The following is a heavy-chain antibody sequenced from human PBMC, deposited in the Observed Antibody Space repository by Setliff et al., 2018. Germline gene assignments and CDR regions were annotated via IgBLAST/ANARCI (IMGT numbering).Heavy chain of an antibody. D-gene: IGHD2-15*01. V-gene: IGHV3-9*01. CDR2: ISWNSGSI. CDR3: ARTCSGSGCYAGLES. J-gene: IGHJ4*02. Sequence: PGGSLRLSCAASGFTFDDYAMHWVRQAPGKGLEWVSGISWNSGSIGYADSVKGRFTISRDNAKNSLYLQMNSLRPEDTAVYYCARTCSGSGCYAGLESWGQGTPVTVSS. CDR1: GFTFDDYA.